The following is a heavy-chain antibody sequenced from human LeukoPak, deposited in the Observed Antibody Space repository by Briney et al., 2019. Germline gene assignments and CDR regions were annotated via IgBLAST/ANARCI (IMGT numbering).Heavy chain of an antibody. Sequence: PGGSLRLSCAASGFTFSSYAMSWVRQAPGKGLEWVSVIYSGGSTYYADSVKGRFTISRDNSKNTLYLQMNSLRAEDTAVYYCAKDRWQQLVAFWFDPWGQGTLVTVSS. CDR3: AKDRWQQLVAFWFDP. V-gene: IGHV3-23*03. D-gene: IGHD6-13*01. J-gene: IGHJ5*02. CDR2: IYSGGST. CDR1: GFTFSSYA.